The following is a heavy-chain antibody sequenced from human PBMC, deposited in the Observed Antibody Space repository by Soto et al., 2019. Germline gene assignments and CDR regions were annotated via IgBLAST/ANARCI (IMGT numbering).Heavy chain of an antibody. Sequence: ASVKVSCKASGYTFTSYGISWVRQAPGQGLEWMGWINPNTGDTDYAQKFQGWVTMTRDTSISTTYMELSRLRSDGSAVYYCAREGKTGFDMWGQGTMVTVSS. V-gene: IGHV1-2*04. CDR1: GYTFTSYG. CDR2: INPNTGDT. CDR3: AREGKTGFDM. J-gene: IGHJ3*02.